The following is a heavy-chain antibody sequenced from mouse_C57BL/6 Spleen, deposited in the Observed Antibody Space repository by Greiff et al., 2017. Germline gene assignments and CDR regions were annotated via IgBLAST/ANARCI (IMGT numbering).Heavy chain of an antibody. CDR2: INPGSGGT. V-gene: IGHV1-54*01. Sequence: VHLVESGAELVRPGTSVKVSCKASGYAFTNYLIEWVKQRPGQGLEWIGVINPGSGGTNYNEKFKGKATLTADKSSSTAYMQLSSLTSEDSAVYFCARSGTTVVPYYAMDYWGQGTSVTVSS. CDR1: GYAFTNYL. D-gene: IGHD1-1*01. CDR3: ARSGTTVVPYYAMDY. J-gene: IGHJ4*01.